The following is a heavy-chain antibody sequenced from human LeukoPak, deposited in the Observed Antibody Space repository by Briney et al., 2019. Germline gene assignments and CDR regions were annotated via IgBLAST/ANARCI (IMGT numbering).Heavy chain of an antibody. J-gene: IGHJ6*03. CDR2: INPNSGGT. V-gene: IGHV1-2*02. CDR1: GYTFTGYY. Sequence: PGASVKVSCKASGYTFTGYYMHWVRQAPGQGLEWMGWINPNSGGTNYAQKFQGRVTMTRDTSISTAYMELSRLRSDDTAMYYCASGLSSLFSFGAALDYYMDVWGKGTPVTVSS. D-gene: IGHD5-18*01. CDR3: ASGLSSLFSFGAALDYYMDV.